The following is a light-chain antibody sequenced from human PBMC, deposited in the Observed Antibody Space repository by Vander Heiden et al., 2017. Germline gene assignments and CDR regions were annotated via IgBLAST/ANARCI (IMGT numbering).Light chain of an antibody. J-gene: IGLJ1*01. V-gene: IGLV2-14*01. Sequence: QSALTQPASVAGSPGQSITISCTGSSGDIGSYHYVSWYQQHPGKAPKVIIYDVNHRPSGISNRFSGSRSGNTASLTISGLQAKADYYCCSYTSRSTLYVFGTGTKVTVL. CDR3: CSYTSRSTLYV. CDR1: SGDIGSYHY. CDR2: DVN.